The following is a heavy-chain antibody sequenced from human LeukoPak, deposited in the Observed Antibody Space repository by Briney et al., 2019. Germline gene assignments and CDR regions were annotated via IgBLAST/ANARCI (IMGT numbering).Heavy chain of an antibody. Sequence: SETLSLTCAVYGGSFSGYYWSWIRQPPGKGLEWIGEINHSGSTNYNPSLKSRVTISVDTSKNQFSLKLSSVTAADTAVYYCARHHRVLRYFDWLLPAWDDAFDIWGQGTMVTVSS. CDR1: GGSFSGYY. D-gene: IGHD3-9*01. V-gene: IGHV4-34*01. CDR3: ARHHRVLRYFDWLLPAWDDAFDI. CDR2: INHSGST. J-gene: IGHJ3*02.